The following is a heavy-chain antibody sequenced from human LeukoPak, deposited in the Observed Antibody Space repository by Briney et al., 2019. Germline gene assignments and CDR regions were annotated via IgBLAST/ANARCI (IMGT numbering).Heavy chain of an antibody. J-gene: IGHJ4*02. Sequence: SETLSLTCTVSGGSISSGGYYWSWIRQHPGTGLEWIGYIYYSGSTYYNPSLKSRVTISVDTSKNQFSLKLSSVTAADTAVYYCARAFMDSSGYYSAPDYWGQGTLVTVSS. D-gene: IGHD3-22*01. CDR3: ARAFMDSSGYYSAPDY. CDR2: IYYSGST. CDR1: GGSISSGGYY. V-gene: IGHV4-31*03.